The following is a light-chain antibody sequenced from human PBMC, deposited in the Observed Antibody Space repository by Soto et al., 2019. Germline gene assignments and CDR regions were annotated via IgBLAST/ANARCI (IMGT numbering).Light chain of an antibody. V-gene: IGKV4-1*01. Sequence: DIVMTQSPDSLAVSLGERATINCMSSRSVLYSSNNKNYLAWYQQKPGQPPKLLIHWASTRESGVPDRFSGSGSGKHFTLTISSLQADDVAVYYCQQYYNTPRTFGQGTKVEIK. CDR3: QQYYNTPRT. CDR2: WAS. CDR1: RSVLYSSNNKNY. J-gene: IGKJ1*01.